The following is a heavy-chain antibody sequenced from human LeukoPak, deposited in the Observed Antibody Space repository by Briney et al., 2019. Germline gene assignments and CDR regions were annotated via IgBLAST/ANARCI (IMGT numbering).Heavy chain of an antibody. Sequence: GGSLRLSCAASGFTFSDYYMTWIRQAPGEGLDWVSYISESGGTIHYADSVKGRFIISRDNAKNSLYLQMNGLRAEDTAVYYCARGYGSGRYSNWFDPWGQGTLVTVSS. D-gene: IGHD3-10*01. J-gene: IGHJ5*02. CDR2: ISESGGTI. CDR3: ARGYGSGRYSNWFDP. CDR1: GFTFSDYY. V-gene: IGHV3-11*04.